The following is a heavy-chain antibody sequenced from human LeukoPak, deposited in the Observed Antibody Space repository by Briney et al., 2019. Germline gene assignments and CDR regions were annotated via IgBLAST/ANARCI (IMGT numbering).Heavy chain of an antibody. CDR2: IFPGDSDT. J-gene: IGHJ5*02. D-gene: IGHD6-13*01. CDR3: ARVRGQQLVTNWFDP. Sequence: GESLKISCKGSGYSFANYWIGWVRQMPGKGLEWMGIIFPGDSDTRYSPSFQGQVTISVDKSISTAYLQWSSLEASDTAMYYCARVRGQQLVTNWFDPWGQGTLVTVSS. V-gene: IGHV5-51*01. CDR1: GYSFANYW.